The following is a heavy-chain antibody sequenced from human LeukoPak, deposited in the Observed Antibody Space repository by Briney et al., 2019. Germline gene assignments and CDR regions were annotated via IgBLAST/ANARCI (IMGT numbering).Heavy chain of an antibody. CDR1: GFTFSSYA. CDR2: LSGSGGST. V-gene: IGHV3-23*01. Sequence: GGSLRLSCAASGFTFSSYAMSWVRQAPGEGLEWVSALSGSGGSTYYADSVKGRFTISRDNSKNTLYLQMNSLRAEDTAVYYCAKSGPQEYSSGWYFSSESSYYYYGMDVWGQGTTVTVSS. D-gene: IGHD6-19*01. J-gene: IGHJ6*02. CDR3: AKSGPQEYSSGWYFSSESSYYYYGMDV.